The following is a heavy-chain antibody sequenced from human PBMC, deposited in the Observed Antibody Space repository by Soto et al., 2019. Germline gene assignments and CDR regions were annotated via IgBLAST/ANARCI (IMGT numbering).Heavy chain of an antibody. J-gene: IGHJ5*02. CDR2: IIPIFGTA. V-gene: IGHV1-69*01. Sequence: QVQLVQSGAEVKKPGSSVKVSCKASGGTFSSYAISWVRQAPGQGLEWMGGIIPIFGTANYAQKFQGRVTITADESTSTAYMELSSLRSEDTAVYYCARSRAYCSSTSCYIVGYGFDPWGQGTLVTVSS. D-gene: IGHD2-2*02. CDR1: GGTFSSYA. CDR3: ARSRAYCSSTSCYIVGYGFDP.